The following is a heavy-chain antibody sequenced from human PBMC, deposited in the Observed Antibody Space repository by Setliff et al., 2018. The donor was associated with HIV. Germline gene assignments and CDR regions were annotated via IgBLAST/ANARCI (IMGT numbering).Heavy chain of an antibody. CDR1: GGSFSGYY. D-gene: IGHD5-12*01. CDR3: ARLGAEDFSDYDWVDY. J-gene: IGHJ4*02. V-gene: IGHV4-34*01. CDR2: INHSGDT. Sequence: LSLTCAVYGGSFSGYYWSWICQPPGKGLEWIGEINHSGDTNYNPSLKSRVAISVDTSKNQFSLNLNSVTAADTAVYYCARLGAEDFSDYDWVDYWGQGTLVTVSS.